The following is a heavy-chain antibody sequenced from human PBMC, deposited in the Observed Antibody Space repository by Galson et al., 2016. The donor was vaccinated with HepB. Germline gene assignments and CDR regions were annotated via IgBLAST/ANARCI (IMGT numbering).Heavy chain of an antibody. CDR3: ARGPIEESFDI. J-gene: IGHJ3*02. CDR1: GFTFSSYA. CDR2: ISYDGSNK. Sequence: SLRLSCAASGFTFSSYAMHWVRQAPGKGLEWVAVISYDGSNKYYADSVKGRFTISRDNSMNTLYLQMNSLRAEDTAVYYCARGPIEESFDIWGQGTMVTVSS. V-gene: IGHV3-30-3*01. D-gene: IGHD3-10*01.